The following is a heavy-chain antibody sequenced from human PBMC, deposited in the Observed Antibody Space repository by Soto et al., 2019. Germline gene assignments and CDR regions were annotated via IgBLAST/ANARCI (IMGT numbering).Heavy chain of an antibody. J-gene: IGHJ3*02. CDR3: ARDVSPGSSSLYLDAFDI. D-gene: IGHD6-13*01. Sequence: EVQLEESGGGLVQPGGSLRLSCAASGFTLSMYWMPWVRQAPGRGLEWVANIKQDGSKKSYLDSVRGRFTISRDNVRNSLYTQMDSLRAEDTALYCCARDVSPGSSSLYLDAFDIWGQGTMVIVSS. V-gene: IGHV3-7*05. CDR2: IKQDGSKK. CDR1: GFTLSMYW.